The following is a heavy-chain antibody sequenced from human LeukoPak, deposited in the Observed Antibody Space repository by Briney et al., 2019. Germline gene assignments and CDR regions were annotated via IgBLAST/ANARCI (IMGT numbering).Heavy chain of an antibody. Sequence: SETLSLTCTVSRGSISGHYWSWIRQSPGKGLEWIGNIYYSGNTNYNPSLKSRVTISIDTSRIHFSLHLSSVTAADTAVYYCARTRYSGSHNSAFDLWGQGTVVTVSS. CDR2: IYYSGNT. CDR1: RGSISGHY. CDR3: ARTRYSGSHNSAFDL. J-gene: IGHJ3*01. D-gene: IGHD1-26*01. V-gene: IGHV4-59*08.